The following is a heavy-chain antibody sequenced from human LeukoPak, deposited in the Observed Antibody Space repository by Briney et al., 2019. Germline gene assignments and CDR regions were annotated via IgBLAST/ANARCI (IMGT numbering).Heavy chain of an antibody. CDR2: INPNGGST. Sequence: ASVKVSCKASGYTFTSNGISWVRQAPGQGLEWMGIINPNGGSTSYAQKFQGRVTMTRDMSTSTVYMELSSLRSEDTAVYYCARYYGSGSYYLDYWGQGTLVTVSS. J-gene: IGHJ4*02. D-gene: IGHD3-10*01. V-gene: IGHV1-46*01. CDR1: GYTFTSNG. CDR3: ARYYGSGSYYLDY.